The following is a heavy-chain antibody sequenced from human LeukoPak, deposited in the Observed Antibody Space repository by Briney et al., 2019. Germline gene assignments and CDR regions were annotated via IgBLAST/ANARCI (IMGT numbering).Heavy chain of an antibody. Sequence: GASVKVSCKASGYTFTGYYIHWVRQAPGQGLEWMGWISPYTGGTNYAQKFQGRVTITQDRSSNTVYMDLNRLTSDDTALYYCVRDHNSENWGSLGKWGQGTLVTVSS. D-gene: IGHD7-27*01. CDR1: GYTFTGYY. CDR2: ISPYTGGT. V-gene: IGHV1-2*02. CDR3: VRDHNSENWGSLGK. J-gene: IGHJ4*02.